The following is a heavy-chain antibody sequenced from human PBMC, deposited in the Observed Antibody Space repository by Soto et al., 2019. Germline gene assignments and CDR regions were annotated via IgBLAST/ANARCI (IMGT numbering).Heavy chain of an antibody. Sequence: LALTCAVSGGSISSGGYSWSWIRQPPGKGLEWIGYIYHSGSTYYNPSLKSRVTISVDRSKNQFSLKLSSVTAADTAVYYCARVPDRWGQGTLVTVSS. CDR2: IYHSGST. CDR3: ARVPDR. V-gene: IGHV4-30-2*01. CDR1: GGSISSGGYS. J-gene: IGHJ5*02. D-gene: IGHD2-2*01.